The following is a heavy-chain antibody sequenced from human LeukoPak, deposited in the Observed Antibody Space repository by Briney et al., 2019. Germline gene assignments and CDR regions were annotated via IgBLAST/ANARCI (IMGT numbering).Heavy chain of an antibody. Sequence: KPSETLSLTCAVYGGSFSGYYWSWIRPPPGKGLGWIGEINYSGSTNYNPSLNSRVTISVDTSKNQFSLKLSSLTAADTAVYYWARGLPPYDFWSGYYRMHFDYWGQGTLVTVSS. CDR2: INYSGST. D-gene: IGHD3-3*01. CDR1: GGSFSGYY. V-gene: IGHV4-34*01. CDR3: ARGLPPYDFWSGYYRMHFDY. J-gene: IGHJ4*02.